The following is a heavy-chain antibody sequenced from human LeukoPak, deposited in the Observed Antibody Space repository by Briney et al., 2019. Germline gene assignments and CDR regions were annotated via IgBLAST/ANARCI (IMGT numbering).Heavy chain of an antibody. CDR2: ISYDGSNK. V-gene: IGHV3-30-3*01. CDR3: AKARLGAPYYYYMDV. Sequence: GGSLRLSCAASGFTFSSYAMHWVRQAPGKGQEWVAVISYDGSNKYYADSVKGRFTISRDNSKNTLYLQMNSLRAEDTAVYYCAKARLGAPYYYYMDVWGKGTTVTVSS. D-gene: IGHD7-27*01. J-gene: IGHJ6*03. CDR1: GFTFSSYA.